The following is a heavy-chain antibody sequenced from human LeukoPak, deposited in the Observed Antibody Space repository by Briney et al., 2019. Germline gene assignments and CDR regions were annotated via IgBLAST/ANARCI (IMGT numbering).Heavy chain of an antibody. CDR3: ARVSGYDWESFYDY. D-gene: IGHD5-12*01. Sequence: KPSETLSLTCAVSGGSISSSNWWSWVRKPPGKGLEWIGEIYHSGSTNYNPSPKSRVTISVDKSKNQFSLKLSSVTAADTAVYYCARVSGYDWESFYDYWGQGILVTVSS. V-gene: IGHV4-4*02. CDR1: GGSISSSNW. J-gene: IGHJ4*02. CDR2: IYHSGST.